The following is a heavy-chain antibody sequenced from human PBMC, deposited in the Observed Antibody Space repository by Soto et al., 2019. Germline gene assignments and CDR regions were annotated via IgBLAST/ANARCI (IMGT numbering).Heavy chain of an antibody. V-gene: IGHV3-11*06. J-gene: IGHJ4*02. Sequence: GGSLRLSCPTSGFPFSDYYMSWIRQAPGKGLEWLSHISPKSTYRNCADSVKGRFTISRDNTKSSLFLQMNSLGVEDTAVYYCVRGGGGGLFEHWGQGVLVTVSS. CDR1: GFPFSDYY. CDR2: ISPKSTYR. CDR3: VRGGGGGLFEH. D-gene: IGHD2-21*01.